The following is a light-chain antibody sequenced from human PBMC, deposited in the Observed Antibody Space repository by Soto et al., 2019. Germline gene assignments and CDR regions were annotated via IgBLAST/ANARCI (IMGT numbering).Light chain of an antibody. CDR3: SSYLSTGAVG. V-gene: IGLV2-11*01. J-gene: IGLJ2*01. CDR1: TNDVGNYNY. Sequence: QSALTQPRSVSGSPGQSVTISCTGTTNDVGNYNYVSWYQQHPSKAPKLMIYDVTKRPSGVPDRFSGSKSGNTASLTISGLQAEDEADYYCSSYLSTGAVGFGGGTKVTVL. CDR2: DVT.